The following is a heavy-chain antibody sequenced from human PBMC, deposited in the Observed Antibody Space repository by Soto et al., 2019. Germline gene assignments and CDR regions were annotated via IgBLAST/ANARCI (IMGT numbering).Heavy chain of an antibody. D-gene: IGHD3-3*01. J-gene: IGHJ6*02. CDR1: GYSFTSLD. V-gene: IGHV1-8*01. Sequence: QVQLVQSGAEVREPGASVKVSCKASGYSFTSLDINWVRQTTGQGLEWMGWMQPSSGRTGYAQKFQGRVTMTRDTSINTAYMELSSLTSDDTAFYYCARSDFGVVDSPDGPNYYYYGMDVWGQGTTVTVSS. CDR2: MQPSSGRT. CDR3: ARSDFGVVDSPDGPNYYYYGMDV.